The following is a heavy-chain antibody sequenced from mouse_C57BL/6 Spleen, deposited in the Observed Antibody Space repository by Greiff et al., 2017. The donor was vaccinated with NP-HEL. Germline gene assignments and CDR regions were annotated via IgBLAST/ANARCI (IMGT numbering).Heavy chain of an antibody. CDR2: IDPNSGGT. CDR1: GYTFTSYW. Sequence: VQLQQPGAELVKPGASVKLSCKASGYTFTSYWMHWVKQRPGRGLEWIGRIDPNSGGTKYNEKFKSKATLTVDKPSSTAYMQLSSLTSEDSAVDYCARSTTTVVPYWYFDVWGTGTTVTVSS. V-gene: IGHV1-72*01. CDR3: ARSTTTVVPYWYFDV. J-gene: IGHJ1*03. D-gene: IGHD1-1*01.